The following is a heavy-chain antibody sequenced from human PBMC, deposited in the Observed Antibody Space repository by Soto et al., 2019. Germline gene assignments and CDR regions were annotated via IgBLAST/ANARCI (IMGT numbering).Heavy chain of an antibody. CDR3: ARDARQKQQLATIDY. J-gene: IGHJ4*02. CDR1: GYTFTSYY. CDR2: INPSGGST. Sequence: ASVKVSCKASGYTFTSYYMHWVRQAPGQGLEWMGIINPSGGSTSYAQKFQGRVTMTRDTSTSTVYMELSSLRSEDTAVYYCARDARQKQQLATIDYWGQGTLVTVSS. D-gene: IGHD6-13*01. V-gene: IGHV1-46*01.